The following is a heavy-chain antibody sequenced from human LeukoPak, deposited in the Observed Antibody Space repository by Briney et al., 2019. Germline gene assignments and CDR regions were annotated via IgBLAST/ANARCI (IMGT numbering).Heavy chain of an antibody. CDR1: GFSLSTSGVG. CDR2: IYWNDDK. Sequence: SGPTLVNPTQTLTLTCTFSGFSLSTSGVGVGWIRQPPGKALEWLALIYWNDDKRYSPSLKSRLTITKDTSKNQVVLTMTNMDPVDTATYYCAHTHLLEWQNDAFDIWGQGKMVTVSS. J-gene: IGHJ3*02. V-gene: IGHV2-5*01. D-gene: IGHD3-3*01. CDR3: AHTHLLEWQNDAFDI.